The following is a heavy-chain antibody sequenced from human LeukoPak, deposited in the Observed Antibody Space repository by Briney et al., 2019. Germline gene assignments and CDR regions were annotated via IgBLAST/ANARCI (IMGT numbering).Heavy chain of an antibody. CDR1: GFTFSSYG. CDR3: ARELGGSYFDY. D-gene: IGHD1-26*01. Sequence: PGRSLRLSCAASGFTFSSYGMHWVRQAPGKGQEWVAVIWYDGSNKYYADSVKGRFTISRDNSKNTLYLQMNSLRAEDTAVYYCARELGGSYFDYWGQGTLVTVSS. J-gene: IGHJ4*02. CDR2: IWYDGSNK. V-gene: IGHV3-33*01.